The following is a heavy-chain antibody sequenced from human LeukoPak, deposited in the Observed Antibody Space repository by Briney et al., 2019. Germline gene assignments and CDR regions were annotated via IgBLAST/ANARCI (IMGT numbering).Heavy chain of an antibody. V-gene: IGHV3-23*01. CDR1: GFTFSSYS. CDR3: AKDAYYYDSSGYYYHAFDI. Sequence: GGSLRLSCAASGFTFSSYSMNWVRQAPGKGLEWVSAISGSGDSTYYADSVKGRFTISRDNSKNTLYLQMNSLRAEDTAVYYCAKDAYYYDSSGYYYHAFDIWGQGTMVTVSS. D-gene: IGHD3-22*01. J-gene: IGHJ3*02. CDR2: ISGSGDST.